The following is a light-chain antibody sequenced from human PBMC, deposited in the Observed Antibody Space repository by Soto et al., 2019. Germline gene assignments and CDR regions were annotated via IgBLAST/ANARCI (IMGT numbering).Light chain of an antibody. Sequence: EIVLTQSPSTLSLSPGDRATLSCRASQSVGTYLAWYQQKPGQAPRLLIYDTSNRATGIPARFSGSGSGTDFTLTISSLEPEDFAVYYWQQRNTWLTFGGGTKLEIK. CDR2: DTS. J-gene: IGKJ4*01. CDR1: QSVGTY. V-gene: IGKV3-11*01. CDR3: QQRNTWLT.